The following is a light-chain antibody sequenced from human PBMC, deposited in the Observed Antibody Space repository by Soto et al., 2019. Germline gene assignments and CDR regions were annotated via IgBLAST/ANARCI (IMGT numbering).Light chain of an antibody. V-gene: IGLV2-14*01. J-gene: IGLJ2*01. CDR2: DVS. CDR3: SSYTGTSTLVV. Sequence: QSALTQPASVSGSPGQSVTISCTGTSSDVGGYNYVSWYQQHPGKAPKLMIYDVSNRPSGVPNRFSGSKSGNTASLTISGLQAEDEADYYCSSYTGTSTLVVFGAGTKLTVL. CDR1: SSDVGGYNY.